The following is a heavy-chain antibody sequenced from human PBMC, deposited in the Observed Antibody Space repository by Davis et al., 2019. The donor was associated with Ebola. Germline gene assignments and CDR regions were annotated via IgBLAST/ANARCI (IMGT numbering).Heavy chain of an antibody. CDR1: GFIFSSYV. CDR3: AKGGSGWPSDYSYGMGV. D-gene: IGHD6-19*01. Sequence: GGSLRLSCAASGFIFSSYVMSWIRQAPGKGLEWVSYISSSGSTIYYADSVKGRFTISRDNAKNSLYLQMNSLTVEDTAVYYCAKGGSGWPSDYSYGMGVWGKGTTVTVSS. J-gene: IGHJ6*04. CDR2: ISSSGSTI. V-gene: IGHV3-11*01.